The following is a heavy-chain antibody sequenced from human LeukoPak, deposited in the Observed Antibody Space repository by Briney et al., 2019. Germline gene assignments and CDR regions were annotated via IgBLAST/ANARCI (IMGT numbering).Heavy chain of an antibody. CDR2: INHSGST. V-gene: IGHV4-34*01. CDR3: ARGGCQLLSGCRWFDP. D-gene: IGHD2-2*01. Sequence: SETLSLTCAVYGGSFSGYYWSWIRQPPGKGLEWIGEINHSGSTNYNPSLKSRVTISVDPSKNQFSLKLSSVTAADTAVYYCARGGCQLLSGCRWFDPWGQGTLVTVSS. CDR1: GGSFSGYY. J-gene: IGHJ5*02.